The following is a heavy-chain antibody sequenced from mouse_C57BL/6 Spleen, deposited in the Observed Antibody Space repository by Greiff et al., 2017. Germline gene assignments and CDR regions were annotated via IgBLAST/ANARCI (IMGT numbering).Heavy chain of an antibody. J-gene: IGHJ4*01. D-gene: IGHD4-1*01. CDR2: ISYDGSN. Sequence: EVKLMESGPGLVKPSQSLSLTCSVTGYSITSGYYWNWIRQFPGNKLEWMGYISYDGSNNYNPSLKNRISITRDTSKNQFFLKLNSVTTEDTATYYCARGLTALAMDYWGQGTSVTVSS. V-gene: IGHV3-6*01. CDR3: ARGLTALAMDY. CDR1: GYSITSGYY.